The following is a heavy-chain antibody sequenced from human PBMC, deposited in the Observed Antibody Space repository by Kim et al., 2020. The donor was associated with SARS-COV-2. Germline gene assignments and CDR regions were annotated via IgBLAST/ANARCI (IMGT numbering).Heavy chain of an antibody. Sequence: SVKGRFTISRDNSKNTLYLQMNSLRAEDTAVYYCAKSAIAAAGTINWFDPWGQGTLVTVSS. V-gene: IGHV3-23*01. D-gene: IGHD6-13*01. CDR3: AKSAIAAAGTINWFDP. J-gene: IGHJ5*02.